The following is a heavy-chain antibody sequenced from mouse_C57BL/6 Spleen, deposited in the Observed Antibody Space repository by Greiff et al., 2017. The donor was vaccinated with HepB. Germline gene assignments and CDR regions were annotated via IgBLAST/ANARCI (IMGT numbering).Heavy chain of an antibody. J-gene: IGHJ4*01. CDR2: IDPSDSYT. Sequence: QVQLQQPGAELVMPGASVKLSCKASGYTFTSYWMHWVKQRPGQGLEWIGEIDPSDSYTNYNQKFKGKSTLTVDKSSSTAYMQLSSLTSEDSAFYYCARGENYGSGYAMDYWGQGTSVTVSS. V-gene: IGHV1-69*01. D-gene: IGHD1-1*01. CDR3: ARGENYGSGYAMDY. CDR1: GYTFTSYW.